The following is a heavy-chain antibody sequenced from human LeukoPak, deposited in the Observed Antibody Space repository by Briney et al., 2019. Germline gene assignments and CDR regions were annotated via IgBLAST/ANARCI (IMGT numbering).Heavy chain of an antibody. CDR1: GGSISSSSYY. CDR3: ARHLGPTMVRGVIVLGFDP. CDR2: IYYSGST. V-gene: IGHV4-39*01. J-gene: IGHJ5*02. Sequence: SETLSLTCTVSGGSISSSSYYWGWIRQPPGKGLEWIGSIYYSGSTYYNPSLKSRVTISVDTSKNQFSLKLSSVTAADTAVYYCARHLGPTMVRGVIVLGFDPWGQGTLVTVSS. D-gene: IGHD3-10*01.